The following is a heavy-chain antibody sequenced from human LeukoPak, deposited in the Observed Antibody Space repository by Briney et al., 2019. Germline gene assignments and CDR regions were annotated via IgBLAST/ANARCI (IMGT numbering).Heavy chain of an antibody. CDR3: AGDLAVAGTFGY. D-gene: IGHD6-19*01. CDR1: GYTFTSYD. J-gene: IGHJ4*02. CDR2: MNPNSGNT. V-gene: IGHV1-8*03. Sequence: ASVKVSCKASGYTFTSYDINWVRQATGQGLEWMGWMNPNSGNTGYAQKFQGRVTITRNTSISTAYMELSSLRSDDTAVYYCAGDLAVAGTFGYWGQGTLVTVSS.